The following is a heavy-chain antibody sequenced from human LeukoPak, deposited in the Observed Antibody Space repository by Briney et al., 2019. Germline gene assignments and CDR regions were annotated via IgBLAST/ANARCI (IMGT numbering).Heavy chain of an antibody. V-gene: IGHV4-59*01. D-gene: IGHD4-17*01. J-gene: IGHJ4*02. CDR2: IYDSGSI. CDR3: ARGRDYGVTLGY. Sequence: SATLTLTCTVSGGAINSYYWNWIRQPPGKGLEWIGYIYDSGSINYNPSLKSRVTISVDTSKNQFSLKLSSVTAADTAVYYCARGRDYGVTLGYWGQGTLVTVSS. CDR1: GGAINSYY.